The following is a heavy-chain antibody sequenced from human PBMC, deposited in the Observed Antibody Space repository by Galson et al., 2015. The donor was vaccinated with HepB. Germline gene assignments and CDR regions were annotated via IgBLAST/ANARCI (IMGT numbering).Heavy chain of an antibody. Sequence: SLRLSCAASGFTFSSYAMSWVRQAPGKGLEWVSAISGSGGSTYYADSVKGRFTISRDNSKNTLYLQMNSLRAEDTAVYYCAKDSPILTLRYFDWPDAFDIWGQGTMVTVSS. J-gene: IGHJ3*02. D-gene: IGHD3-9*01. CDR1: GFTFSSYA. CDR3: AKDSPILTLRYFDWPDAFDI. V-gene: IGHV3-23*01. CDR2: ISGSGGST.